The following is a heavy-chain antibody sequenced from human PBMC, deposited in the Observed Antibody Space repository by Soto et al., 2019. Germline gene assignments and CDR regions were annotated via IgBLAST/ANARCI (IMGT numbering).Heavy chain of an antibody. D-gene: IGHD2-2*01. CDR3: ARVNRGIKVVQAAMGVWFDP. V-gene: IGHV4-30-2*01. CDR1: GDSISSGGYS. CDR2: IYHSGST. J-gene: IGHJ5*02. Sequence: TLSLTCAVSGDSISSGGYSWSWIRQPPGKGLEWIGYIYHSGSTYYNPSLESRVTISVDRSKNQFSLKLSSVTAADTAVYYCARVNRGIKVVQAAMGVWFDPWGQGTLVTVSS.